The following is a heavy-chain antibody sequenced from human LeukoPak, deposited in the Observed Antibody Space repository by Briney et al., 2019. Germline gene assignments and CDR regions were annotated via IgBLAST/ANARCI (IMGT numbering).Heavy chain of an antibody. CDR1: GYTFTSCY. V-gene: IGHV1-46*01. J-gene: IGHJ4*02. CDR2: INPSGGST. D-gene: IGHD3-16*02. CDR3: ARDRSADWGLSREYAFDY. Sequence: GASVKVSCKASGYTFTSCYMHWVRQAPGQGLEWMGIINPSGGSTSYAQKFQGRVTMTRDTSTSTVYMELSSLRSEDTAVYYCARDRSADWGLSREYAFDYWGQGTLVTVSS.